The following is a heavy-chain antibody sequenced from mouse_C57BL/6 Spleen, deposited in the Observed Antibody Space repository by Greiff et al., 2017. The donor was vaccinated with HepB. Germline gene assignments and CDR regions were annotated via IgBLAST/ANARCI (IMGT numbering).Heavy chain of an antibody. CDR2: IYPGDGDT. Sequence: QVQLQQSGAELVKPGASVKISCKASGYAFSSYWMNWVKQRPGKGLEWIGQIYPGDGDTNYNGKFKGKATLTADKSSSTDYMQLSSLTSEDSAVYFCARRHYGSSSYYFDYWGQGTTLTVSS. CDR1: GYAFSSYW. V-gene: IGHV1-80*01. CDR3: ARRHYGSSSYYFDY. J-gene: IGHJ2*01. D-gene: IGHD1-1*01.